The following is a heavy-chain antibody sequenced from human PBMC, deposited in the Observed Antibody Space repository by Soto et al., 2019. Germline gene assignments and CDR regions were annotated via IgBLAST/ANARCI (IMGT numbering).Heavy chain of an antibody. V-gene: IGHV3-21*01. D-gene: IGHD5-12*01. J-gene: IGHJ4*02. Sequence: GGFLRLSCGASGGTFSSHSMNRVRQATGKGLEWVSSISSSSSYIYYADSVKGRFTISRDNSKNTLSLQMNSLRTEDTAVYYCAKDLGWPRPPYPAYWGQGIRVPGSS. CDR2: ISSSSSYI. CDR1: GGTFSSHS. CDR3: AKDLGWPRPPYPAY.